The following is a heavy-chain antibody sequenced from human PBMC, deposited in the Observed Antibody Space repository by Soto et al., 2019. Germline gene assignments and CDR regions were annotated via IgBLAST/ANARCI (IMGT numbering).Heavy chain of an antibody. CDR3: AKDYYDSSVYCRMDV. V-gene: IGHV3-30*18. CDR1: GFTFSSYG. J-gene: IGHJ6*02. Sequence: GGSLRLSCAASGFTFSSYGMHWVRQAPGKGLEWVAVISYDGSNKYYADSVKGRFTISRDNSKNTLYLQMNSLRAEDTAVYYCAKDYYDSSVYCRMDVGGQGTTVPVSS. D-gene: IGHD3-22*01. CDR2: ISYDGSNK.